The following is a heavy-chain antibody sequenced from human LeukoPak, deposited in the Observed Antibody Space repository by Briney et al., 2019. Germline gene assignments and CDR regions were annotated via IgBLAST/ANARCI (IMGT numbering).Heavy chain of an antibody. CDR2: IYSDGST. J-gene: IGHJ4*02. CDR1: GFTVSSNY. D-gene: IGHD3-22*01. Sequence: PGGSLRLSCAASGFTVSSNYMSWVRQAPGKGLEGGSIIYSDGSTYYADSVKGRSTISRDNSKSTLYLQMNSLRAEDTAVYYCARATYYYDSSGYRDFYFDYWGQGTLVTVSS. CDR3: ARATYYYDSSGYRDFYFDY. V-gene: IGHV3-53*01.